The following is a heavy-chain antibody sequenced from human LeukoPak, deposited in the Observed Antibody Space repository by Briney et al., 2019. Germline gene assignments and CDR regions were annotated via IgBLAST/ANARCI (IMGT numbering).Heavy chain of an antibody. CDR2: IYYSGST. D-gene: IGHD3-10*01. CDR1: GVSITSTSDF. Sequence: SETLSLTCTVSGVSITSTSDFWVWIRQPPGKGLEWIGTIYYSGSTYYNQSLRRRVTVSEDTSKNQFSLKMSSVTAADTAVYYCAREERINMLRGGRLDPWGQGTLVTVS. V-gene: IGHV4-39*07. J-gene: IGHJ5*02. CDR3: AREERINMLRGGRLDP.